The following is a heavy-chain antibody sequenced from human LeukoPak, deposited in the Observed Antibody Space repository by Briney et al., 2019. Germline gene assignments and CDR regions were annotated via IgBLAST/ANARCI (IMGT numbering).Heavy chain of an antibody. Sequence: GGSLRLSCAASGFTVSSNYMSWVPQGPGKGLGWGSGIYSGGSTYYADSVKGRFTISRDNYKNTLYLQMNSLRAEDTAVYYCARRGDGYNLYYFDYWGQGTLVTVSS. CDR3: ARRGDGYNLYYFDY. CDR1: GFTVSSNY. J-gene: IGHJ4*02. CDR2: IYSGGST. D-gene: IGHD5-24*01. V-gene: IGHV3-53*01.